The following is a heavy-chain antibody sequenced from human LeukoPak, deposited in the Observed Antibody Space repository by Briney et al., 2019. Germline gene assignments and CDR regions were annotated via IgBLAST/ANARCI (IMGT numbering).Heavy chain of an antibody. CDR3: ATAYYYDSSGYYYYGGFLHY. CDR1: GYTFTSYG. Sequence: ASVKVSCKASGYTFTSYGISWVRQAPGQGLEWMGWISAYNGNTNYAQKLQGRVTMTTDTSTSTAYMELRSLRSDDTAVYYCATAYYYDSSGYYYYGGFLHYWGQGTLVTVSS. CDR2: ISAYNGNT. D-gene: IGHD3-22*01. J-gene: IGHJ4*02. V-gene: IGHV1-18*01.